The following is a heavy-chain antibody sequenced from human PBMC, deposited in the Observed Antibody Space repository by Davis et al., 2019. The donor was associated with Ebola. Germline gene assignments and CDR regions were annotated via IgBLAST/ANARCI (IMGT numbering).Heavy chain of an antibody. CDR1: GGSISSSNW. D-gene: IGHD2-8*01. CDR2: IYHSGST. V-gene: IGHV4-4*02. J-gene: IGHJ3*02. Sequence: MPSETLSLTCAVSGGSISSSNWWRWVRQPPGKGLEWIGEIYHSGSTNYNPSLTSRVTMSPHTSKNQFFLNLSSVTAADTAVYYCARLSPYCTNGICYDGIDIWGQGTKVTVSS. CDR3: ARLSPYCTNGICYDGIDI.